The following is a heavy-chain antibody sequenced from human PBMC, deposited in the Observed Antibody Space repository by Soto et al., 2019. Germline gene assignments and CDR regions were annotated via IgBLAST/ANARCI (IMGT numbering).Heavy chain of an antibody. V-gene: IGHV1-18*01. J-gene: IGHJ4*02. Sequence: GASVKVSCKASGYTFTSYGISWVRQAPGQGLEWMGWISAYNGNTNYAQKLQGRVTMTTDTSTSTAYMELRSLRSDDTAVYYCARRKAGGYSGYDDFDYWGQGTLVTVSS. D-gene: IGHD5-12*01. CDR3: ARRKAGGYSGYDDFDY. CDR2: ISAYNGNT. CDR1: GYTFTSYG.